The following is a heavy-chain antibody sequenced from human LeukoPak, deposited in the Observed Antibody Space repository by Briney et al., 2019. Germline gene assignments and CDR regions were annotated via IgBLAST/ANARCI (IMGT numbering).Heavy chain of an antibody. Sequence: ASVKVSCKASGYTFTSYDINWVRQATGQGLKWMGWMNPNSGNTGYAQKFQGRVTVTRNTSISTAYMELSSLRSEDTAVYYCARTGVGYCTNDVCYEVDYWGQGTLVTVSS. CDR1: GYTFTSYD. CDR3: ARTGVGYCTNDVCYEVDY. CDR2: MNPNSGNT. D-gene: IGHD2-8*01. J-gene: IGHJ4*02. V-gene: IGHV1-8*01.